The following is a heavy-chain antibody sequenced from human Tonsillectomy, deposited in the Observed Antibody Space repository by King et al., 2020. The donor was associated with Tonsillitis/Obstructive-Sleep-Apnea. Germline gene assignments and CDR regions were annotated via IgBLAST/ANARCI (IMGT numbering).Heavy chain of an antibody. CDR3: TTHRDGYNKGGGFDY. D-gene: IGHD5-24*01. Sequence: VQLVESGGGLVKPGGSLRLSCAASGFTFSNAGMSWVRQAPGKGREWVGRIKSKTDGGTPNYAAPVKGRFTISRDDSKNTLYLQMNSLKTEDTAVYYCTTHRDGYNKGGGFDYWGQGTLVTVSS. V-gene: IGHV3-15*01. J-gene: IGHJ4*02. CDR1: GFTFSNAG. CDR2: IKSKTDGGTP.